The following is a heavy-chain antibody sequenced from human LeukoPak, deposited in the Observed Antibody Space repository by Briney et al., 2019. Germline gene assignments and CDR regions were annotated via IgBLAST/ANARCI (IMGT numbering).Heavy chain of an antibody. D-gene: IGHD3-16*02. CDR2: ISGSGANT. V-gene: IGHV3-23*01. CDR1: GFTFSTYA. J-gene: IGHJ4*02. CDR3: ARERAGYTNPYYFDY. Sequence: GGSLRLSCAASGFTFSTYAMSWVRQAPGKGLEWVSTISGSGANTYYADSVRGRFTISRDNSKNTLYLHMNSLRAEDTAEYYCARERAGYTNPYYFDYWGQGTLVTVSS.